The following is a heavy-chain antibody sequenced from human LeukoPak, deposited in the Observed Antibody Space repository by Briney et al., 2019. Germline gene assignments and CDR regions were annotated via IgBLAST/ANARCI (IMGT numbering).Heavy chain of an antibody. D-gene: IGHD2-2*01. CDR1: GFTFSSYA. CDR3: ARDLEKYQLLSSFDY. J-gene: IGHJ4*02. CDR2: ISSNGGST. Sequence: GGSLRLSCAASGFTFSSYAMHWVRQAPGKGLEYVSAISSNGGSTYYANSVKGRFTISRDNSKNTLYLQMNSLRAEDTAVYYCARDLEKYQLLSSFDYWGQGTLVTVSS. V-gene: IGHV3-64*01.